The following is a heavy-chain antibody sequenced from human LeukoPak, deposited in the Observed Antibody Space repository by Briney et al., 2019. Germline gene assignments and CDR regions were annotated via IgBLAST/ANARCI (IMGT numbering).Heavy chain of an antibody. CDR1: GFTFSSYE. J-gene: IGHJ3*02. CDR3: GRWGGGALSNDGDYGAFDI. Sequence: GGSLRLSCAASGFTFSSYEMNWVRQAPGKGLEWVSYLSSSGTTIYYADSVKGRFTISRDNAKNSLYLQMNSLRAEDTALYYCGRWGGGALSNDGDYGAFDIWGQGTMVTVSS. CDR2: LSSSGTTI. V-gene: IGHV3-48*03. D-gene: IGHD4-17*01.